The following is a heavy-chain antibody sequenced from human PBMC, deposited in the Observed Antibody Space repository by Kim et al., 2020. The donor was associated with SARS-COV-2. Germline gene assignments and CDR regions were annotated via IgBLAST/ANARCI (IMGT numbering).Heavy chain of an antibody. D-gene: IGHD2-2*02. V-gene: IGHV3-53*01. Sequence: GGSLRLSCAASGFTVSSNYMSWVRQAPGKGLEWVSVIYSGGSTYYADSVKGRFTISRDNSKNTLYLQMNSLRAEDTAVYYCARVSYDPNCSSTSCYIWYFDLWGRGTLVTVSS. J-gene: IGHJ2*01. CDR1: GFTVSSNY. CDR2: IYSGGST. CDR3: ARVSYDPNCSSTSCYIWYFDL.